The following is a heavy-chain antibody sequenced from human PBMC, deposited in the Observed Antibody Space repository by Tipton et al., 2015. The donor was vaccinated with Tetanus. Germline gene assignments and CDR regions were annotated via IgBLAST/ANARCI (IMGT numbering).Heavy chain of an antibody. CDR2: IYYSGST. CDR3: ARGPSVAYCGGGSCPVWFDP. D-gene: IGHD2-15*01. J-gene: IGHJ5*02. Sequence: TLSLTCTVSGGSISSYYWSWIRQPPGKGLEWIGYIYYSGSTNYNPSLKSRVTISVDTSKNQFSLKLSSVTAADTAVYYCARGPSVAYCGGGSCPVWFDPWGQGTLVTVSS. V-gene: IGHV4-59*01. CDR1: GGSISSYY.